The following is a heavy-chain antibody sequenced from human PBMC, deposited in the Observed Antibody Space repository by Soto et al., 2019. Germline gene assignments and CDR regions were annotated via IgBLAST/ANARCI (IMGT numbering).Heavy chain of an antibody. CDR3: AKYKERGGCDSDFYX. CDR2: ITCGNT. D-gene: IGHD2-21*01. CDR1: GFTFSSFA. V-gene: IGHV3-23*01. J-gene: IGHJ4*02. Sequence: GGSLRLSFAASGFTFSSFAMSWVRQAPGKGLEWVSTITCGNTYYAASLKGRFTISRDNYKNTLYLQMSSLRADDTALYHCAKYKERGGCDSDFYXWGQGTLFTVSX.